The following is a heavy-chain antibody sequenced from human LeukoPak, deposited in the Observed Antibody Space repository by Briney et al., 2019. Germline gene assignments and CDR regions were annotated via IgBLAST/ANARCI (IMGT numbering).Heavy chain of an antibody. CDR2: ISSGSDTI. D-gene: IGHD3-3*01. V-gene: IGHV3-48*01. CDR3: ARTEAYYDFWSGYYSYYFDY. Sequence: PGGSLRLSCAASGFAFSSYNMNWVRQAPGKGLEWVSYISSGSDTIFYADSVKGRFTISRDNAKNSLYLQMNSLRAEDTAVYYCARTEAYYDFWSGYYSYYFDYWGQGTLVTVSS. CDR1: GFAFSSYN. J-gene: IGHJ4*02.